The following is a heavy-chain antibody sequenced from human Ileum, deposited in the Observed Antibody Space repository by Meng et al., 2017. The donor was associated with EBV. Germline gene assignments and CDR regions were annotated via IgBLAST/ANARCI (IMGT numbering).Heavy chain of an antibody. CDR1: GGSISSSDYY. V-gene: IGHV4-39*01. J-gene: IGHJ4*02. D-gene: IGHD6-19*01. CDR2: LYFSGST. CDR3: ARRGYSSGWYAYDY. Sequence: QLQLTVSGPGLVKPSETLALTCTVSGGSISSSDYYWGWIRQPPGKGLEWIGSLYFSGSTYSNPSLESRVTISVDTSNNQFSLKLSSVTAADTAVYYCARRGYSSGWYAYDYWGQGTLVTVSS.